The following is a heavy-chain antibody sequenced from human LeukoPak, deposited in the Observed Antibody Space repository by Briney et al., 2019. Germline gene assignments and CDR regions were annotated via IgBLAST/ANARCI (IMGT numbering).Heavy chain of an antibody. J-gene: IGHJ2*01. V-gene: IGHV4-59*01. D-gene: IGHD1-7*01. CDR1: GGSISSYY. CDR2: IYYSGST. Sequence: PSETLSLTCTVSGGSISSYYWSWIRQPPGKGLEWIGYIYYSGSTNYNPSPKSRVTISVDTSKNQFSLKLSSVTAADTAVYYCARGPFYWNYGLDHWDFDLWGRGTMVTVSS. CDR3: ARGPFYWNYGLDHWDFDL.